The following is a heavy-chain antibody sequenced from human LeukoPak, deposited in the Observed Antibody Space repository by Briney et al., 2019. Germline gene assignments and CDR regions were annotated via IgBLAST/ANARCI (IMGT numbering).Heavy chain of an antibody. D-gene: IGHD5-12*01. V-gene: IGHV4-59*08. CDR3: ARVGIVATVDAFDI. CDR2: VYNSGST. Sequence: PSETLSLTCTVSGGSISIYYWSWIRQPPGKGLEWLGYVYNSGSTDYNPSLKSRVTISADTSKNQFSLKLSSVTAADTAVYYCARVGIVATVDAFDIWGQGTMVTVPS. CDR1: GGSISIYY. J-gene: IGHJ3*02.